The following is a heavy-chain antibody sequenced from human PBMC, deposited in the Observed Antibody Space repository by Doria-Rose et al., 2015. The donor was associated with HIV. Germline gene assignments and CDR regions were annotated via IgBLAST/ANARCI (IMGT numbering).Heavy chain of an antibody. J-gene: IGHJ4*02. D-gene: IGHD6-13*01. Sequence: QVQLVQSGPVLVKPTETLTLTCTVSGVSLSSPGMGVSWIRQPPGKALEWLANILSDDERSYKTSLKSRRTISRGTSESQVVLTMTDMDPVDTATYYCARIKSSRWYHKYYFDFWGQGTLVIVSA. CDR3: ARIKSSRWYHKYYFDF. V-gene: IGHV2-26*01. CDR2: ILSDDER. CDR1: GVSLSSPGMG.